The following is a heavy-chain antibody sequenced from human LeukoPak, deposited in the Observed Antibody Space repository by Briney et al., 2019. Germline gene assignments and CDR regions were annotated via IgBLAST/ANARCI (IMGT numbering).Heavy chain of an antibody. D-gene: IGHD4-17*01. CDR1: VGSIRMYY. J-gene: IGHJ4*02. CDR3: ARAVGDYTFDY. CDR2: ISNTGST. Sequence: PSETLSLTCTLPVGSIRMYYWSWFRRPPGKGLEWIAYISNTGSTKYYPSLRIRITISVDTSKNQFSLKLSSVTAADTAVYYCARAVGDYTFDYWGQGALVTVSS. V-gene: IGHV4-59*01.